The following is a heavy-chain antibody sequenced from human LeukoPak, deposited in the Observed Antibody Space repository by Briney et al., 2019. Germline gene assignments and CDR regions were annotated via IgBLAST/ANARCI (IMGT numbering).Heavy chain of an antibody. V-gene: IGHV3-23*01. Sequence: GGSLRLSCAASGFTFSSYAMNWVRQAPGKGLEWVSVISGSGSSTYYADSVKGRFTISRDNSKNTLYLQMNSLRAEDTAVYYCARVRYFDWLGPFDYWGQGTLVTVST. CDR2: ISGSGSST. CDR1: GFTFSSYA. CDR3: ARVRYFDWLGPFDY. D-gene: IGHD3-9*01. J-gene: IGHJ4*02.